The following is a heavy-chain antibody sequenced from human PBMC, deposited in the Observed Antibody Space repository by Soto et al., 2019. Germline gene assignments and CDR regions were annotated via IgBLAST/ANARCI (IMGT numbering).Heavy chain of an antibody. V-gene: IGHV4-34*01. CDR1: GGSFSGYY. CDR2: INHSGST. Sequence: PSETLSLTCAVYGGSFSGYYWSWIRQPPGKGLEWIGEINHSGSTNYNPSLKSRVTISVDTSKNQFSLKLSSVTAADTAVYYCARLRAEDGFYYYYYGMDVWGQGTTVTVSS. CDR3: ARLRAEDGFYYYYYGMDV. J-gene: IGHJ6*02. D-gene: IGHD3-16*01.